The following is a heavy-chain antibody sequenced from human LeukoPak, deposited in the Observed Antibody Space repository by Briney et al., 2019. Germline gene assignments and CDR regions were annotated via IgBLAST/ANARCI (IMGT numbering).Heavy chain of an antibody. D-gene: IGHD4-17*01. CDR3: AKEVTTVTTATFDY. V-gene: IGHV3-30*02. Sequence: PGGSLRLSCAASGFTFSSYGMHWVRQAPGKGLEWVAFIRYDGSNNYYADSVKGRFTISRDNSKNTLYLQMNSLRAEDTAVYYCAKEVTTVTTATFDYWGQGTLVTVSS. J-gene: IGHJ4*02. CDR2: IRYDGSNN. CDR1: GFTFSSYG.